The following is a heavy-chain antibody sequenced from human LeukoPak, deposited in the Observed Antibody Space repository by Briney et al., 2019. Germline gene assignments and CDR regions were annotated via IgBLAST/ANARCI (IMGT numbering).Heavy chain of an antibody. CDR3: ARSNYDILTSDYSFDAFDI. D-gene: IGHD3-9*01. Sequence: PSETLSLTCAVSGGTISSGGYSWSWIRQPPGKGLEWIGEINHSGSTNYNPSLKSRVTISVDTSKNQFSLKLTSVTAADTAVYYCARSNYDILTSDYSFDAFDIWAQRRMVSVSS. V-gene: IGHV4-30-2*01. J-gene: IGHJ3*02. CDR2: INHSGST. CDR1: GGTISSGGYS.